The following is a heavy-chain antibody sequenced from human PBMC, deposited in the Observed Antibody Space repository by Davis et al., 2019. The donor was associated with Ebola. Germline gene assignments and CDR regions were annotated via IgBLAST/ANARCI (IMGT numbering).Heavy chain of an antibody. CDR2: MSYDGKTK. CDR3: AKGGAAAAVFDF. Sequence: PGGSLRLSCTGTGFNLGIYGMHWVRQAPGKGLEWVAVMSYDGKTKYYGDSVKGRFTISRDNSKNTVFLQMDRLRSDDTAIYYCAKGGAAAAVFDFWGQGTLVTVSS. CDR1: GFNLGIYG. D-gene: IGHD6-13*01. J-gene: IGHJ4*02. V-gene: IGHV3-30*18.